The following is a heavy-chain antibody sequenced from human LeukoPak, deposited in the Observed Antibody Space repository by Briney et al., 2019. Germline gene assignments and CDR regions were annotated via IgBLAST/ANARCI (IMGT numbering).Heavy chain of an antibody. CDR3: ARDKDWGFDY. Sequence: GGSLRLSCAASGFTFSSYSMNWVRQAPGKGLEWLSYVTRDSGIRSYVDSVKGRFTISRDNAKNSAYLQMNSLRDEDTAVYYCARDKDWGFDYWGQGVLVTVSS. V-gene: IGHV3-48*02. CDR2: VTRDSGIR. D-gene: IGHD7-27*01. J-gene: IGHJ4*02. CDR1: GFTFSSYS.